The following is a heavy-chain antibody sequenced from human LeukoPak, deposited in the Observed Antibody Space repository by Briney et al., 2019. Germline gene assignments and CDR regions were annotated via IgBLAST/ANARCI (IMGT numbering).Heavy chain of an antibody. Sequence: ASVKVSCKASGYTFTSYYIHWVRPAPGQGLEWMGMINPSGGGTSYAQKFQGRVTMTRDTSTSTVYVELSSLRSEDTAVYYCAREGLPYYYDSSGAKREIDYWGQGTLVTVSS. D-gene: IGHD3-22*01. V-gene: IGHV1-46*01. CDR3: AREGLPYYYDSSGAKREIDY. J-gene: IGHJ4*02. CDR1: GYTFTSYY. CDR2: INPSGGGT.